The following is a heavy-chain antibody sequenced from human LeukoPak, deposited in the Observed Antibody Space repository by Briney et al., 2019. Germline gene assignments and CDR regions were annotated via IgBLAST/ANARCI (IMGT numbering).Heavy chain of an antibody. CDR3: AKLFGVVIIPDYFDY. CDR1: GFTFSSYA. Sequence: GGSLRLSCAASGFTFSSYAMSWVRQAPGKGLEWVSAISGSGGSTYYADSVKGRFTISRDNSKNTLYLQMNSLRAEDTAVYYCAKLFGVVIIPDYFDYWGQETLVTVSS. V-gene: IGHV3-23*01. CDR2: ISGSGGST. D-gene: IGHD3-3*01. J-gene: IGHJ4*02.